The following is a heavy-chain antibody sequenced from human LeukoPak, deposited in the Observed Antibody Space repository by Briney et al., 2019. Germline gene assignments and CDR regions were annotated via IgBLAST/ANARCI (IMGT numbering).Heavy chain of an antibody. D-gene: IGHD3-9*01. Sequence: GGSLRLSCAASGFTFSSYGMHWVRQAPGKGLEWVAFIRSDGSNKYYADSVKGRFSISRDNSKNTLDLQMNSLRAEDTAVYYCAKEILTGYYSDYWGQGTLVTVSS. CDR1: GFTFSSYG. CDR2: IRSDGSNK. V-gene: IGHV3-30*02. CDR3: AKEILTGYYSDY. J-gene: IGHJ4*02.